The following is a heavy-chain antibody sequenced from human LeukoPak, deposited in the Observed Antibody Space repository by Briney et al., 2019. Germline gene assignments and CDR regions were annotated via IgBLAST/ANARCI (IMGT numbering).Heavy chain of an antibody. V-gene: IGHV4-39*01. CDR1: GGSISSSGYY. Sequence: PSETLSLTCTVSGGSISSSGYYWGWIRRPPGKGLEWIGSIYYRGSTYYSPSLKSRVTISVDTSKNQFSLKLSSVTAADTAVYYCARTDTRYYYYMDVWGKGTTVTISS. J-gene: IGHJ6*03. CDR2: IYYRGST. CDR3: ARTDTRYYYYMDV. D-gene: IGHD5-18*01.